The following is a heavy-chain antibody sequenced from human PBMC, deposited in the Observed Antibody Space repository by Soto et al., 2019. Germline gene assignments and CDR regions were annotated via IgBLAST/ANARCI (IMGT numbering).Heavy chain of an antibody. Sequence: QVQLQESGPGLVKPSQTLSLTCTVSGGSISSGGYYWSWIRQHPGKGLEWIGYIYYSGSTYYNPSLKSRVTKSVDTSKNQVSLKLSSVAAADTAVYYCAGEKRPGDSSGYGWFDPWGQGTLVTVPS. V-gene: IGHV4-31*03. J-gene: IGHJ5*02. CDR3: AGEKRPGDSSGYGWFDP. D-gene: IGHD3-22*01. CDR2: IYYSGST. CDR1: GGSISSGGYY.